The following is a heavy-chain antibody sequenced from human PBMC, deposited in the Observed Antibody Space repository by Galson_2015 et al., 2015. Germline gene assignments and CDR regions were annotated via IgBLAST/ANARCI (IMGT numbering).Heavy chain of an antibody. J-gene: IGHJ3*02. D-gene: IGHD3-22*01. CDR3: ARVVRSGYYFDAFDI. CDR2: INAGNGNT. V-gene: IGHV1-3*01. Sequence: SVKVSCKASGYTFTSYAMHWVRRAPGQRLEWMGWINAGNGNTKYSQKFQGRVTITRDTSASTAYMELSSLRSEDTAVYYCARVVRSGYYFDAFDIWGQGTMVTVSS. CDR1: GYTFTSYA.